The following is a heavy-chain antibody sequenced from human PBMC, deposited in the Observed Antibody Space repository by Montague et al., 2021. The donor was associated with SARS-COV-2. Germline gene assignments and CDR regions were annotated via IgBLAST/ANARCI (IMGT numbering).Heavy chain of an antibody. V-gene: IGHV4-34*01. J-gene: IGHJ4*02. D-gene: IGHD4-23*01. CDR1: GGSLSGYY. Sequence: SETLSLTCAVYGGSLSGYYWTWIRQSPGKGLEWIAEINHSGTTNXNFNPSLRSRVTILVDTSKSQFSLKLSSVTAADTGVYYCARWDPQTLTLIGLRGKSASDYWGQGTLVTVSS. CDR2: INHSGTT. CDR3: ARWDPQTLTLIGLRGKSASDY.